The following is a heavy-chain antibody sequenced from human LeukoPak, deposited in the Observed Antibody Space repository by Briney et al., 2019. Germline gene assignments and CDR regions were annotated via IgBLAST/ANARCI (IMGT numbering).Heavy chain of an antibody. V-gene: IGHV3-9*01. J-gene: IGHJ6*02. D-gene: IGHD3-9*01. CDR1: GFTFDDYA. CDR3: AKDSDILTGYHYYYGMDV. Sequence: PGGSLRLSCAASGFTFDDYAMHWVRQAPGKGLEWVSGISWNSGSIGYADSVKGRFTISRDNAKNSLYLQMNSLRAEDTALYYCAKDSDILTGYHYYYGMDVWGQGTTVTVSS. CDR2: ISWNSGSI.